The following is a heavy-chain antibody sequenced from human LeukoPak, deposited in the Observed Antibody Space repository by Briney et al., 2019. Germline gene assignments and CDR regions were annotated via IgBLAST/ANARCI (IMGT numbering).Heavy chain of an antibody. Sequence: SVKVSCKASGGTFSSYAISWVRQAPGQGLECMGGIIPIFGTANYAQKFQGRVTITADESTSTAYMELSSLRSEDTAVYSCARVVYYYGSGTLDASDIWGQGTMVTVSS. V-gene: IGHV1-69*13. CDR2: IIPIFGTA. CDR3: ARVVYYYGSGTLDASDI. J-gene: IGHJ3*02. CDR1: GGTFSSYA. D-gene: IGHD3-10*01.